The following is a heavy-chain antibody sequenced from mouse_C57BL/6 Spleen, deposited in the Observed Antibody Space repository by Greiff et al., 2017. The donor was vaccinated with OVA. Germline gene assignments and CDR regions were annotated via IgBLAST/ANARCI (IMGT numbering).Heavy chain of an antibody. CDR1: GYTFTDYN. Sequence: SGPELVKPGASVKIPCKASGYTFTDYNMDWVKQSPGKSLEWIGDINPNNGGTIYNQKFKGKATLTVDKSSSTAYMELRSLTSEDTAVYYCARPYYYGSSYLAYWGQGTLVTVSA. CDR3: ARPYYYGSSYLAY. CDR2: INPNNGGT. D-gene: IGHD1-1*01. V-gene: IGHV1-18*01. J-gene: IGHJ3*01.